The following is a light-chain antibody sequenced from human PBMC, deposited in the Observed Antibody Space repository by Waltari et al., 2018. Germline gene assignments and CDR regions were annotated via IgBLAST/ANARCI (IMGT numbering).Light chain of an antibody. J-gene: IGKJ4*01. CDR1: QSVSRY. CDR3: LQRSKWLALI. Sequence: EIVLTQSPATLSLSPGERATLSCRASQSVSRYLAWYQQKPGQAPRLLIYDASNRAPGIPARFSVSGSGTDFTLTISSLEPEDFAVYYCLQRSKWLALIFGGGTKVEIK. CDR2: DAS. V-gene: IGKV3-11*01.